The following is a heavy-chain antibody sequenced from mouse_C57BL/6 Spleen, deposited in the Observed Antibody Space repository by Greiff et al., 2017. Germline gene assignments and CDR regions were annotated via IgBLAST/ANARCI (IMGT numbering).Heavy chain of an antibody. CDR3: ARGAQATPFAY. D-gene: IGHD3-2*02. CDR2: IDPSDSYT. J-gene: IGHJ3*01. V-gene: IGHV1-59*01. CDR1: GYTFTSYW. Sequence: QVQLQQPGAELVRPGTSVKLSCKASGYTFTSYWMHWVKQRPGQGLEWIGVIDPSDSYTNYNQKFKGKATLTVDTSSSTAYMQLSSLTSEDSAVYYGARGAQATPFAYWGQGTLVTVSA.